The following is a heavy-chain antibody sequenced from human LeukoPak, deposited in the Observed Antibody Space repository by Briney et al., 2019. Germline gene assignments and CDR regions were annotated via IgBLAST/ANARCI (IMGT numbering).Heavy chain of an antibody. Sequence: GRSLSLSCAASGFTFSKYGMYWVRQAPGKGLEWVTFISYDGNDKYYGDSVKGRFTISRDNSKNTLYLQMNSLRPEDTAVYYCAKDAIIVATIREIDSWGQGTLVTVSS. CDR2: ISYDGNDK. V-gene: IGHV3-30*18. CDR3: AKDAIIVATIREIDS. J-gene: IGHJ4*02. CDR1: GFTFSKYG. D-gene: IGHD5-12*01.